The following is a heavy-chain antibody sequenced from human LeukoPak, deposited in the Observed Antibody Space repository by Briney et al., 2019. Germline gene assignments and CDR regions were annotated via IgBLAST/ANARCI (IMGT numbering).Heavy chain of an antibody. Sequence: SVKVSCKVSGGTFTNYPINWVRQAPGQGLEWMGEIIPLFGTTNFAQNFQGRITISADESTSTAYMELSSLRSEDTAMYYCAGLVESLANGFDFWGQGTMVTVS. CDR1: GGTFTNYP. V-gene: IGHV1-69*13. CDR2: IIPLFGTT. J-gene: IGHJ3*01. D-gene: IGHD2-8*02. CDR3: AGLVESLANGFDF.